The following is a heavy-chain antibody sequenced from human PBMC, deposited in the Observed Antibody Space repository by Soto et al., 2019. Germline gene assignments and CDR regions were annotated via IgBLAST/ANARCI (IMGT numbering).Heavy chain of an antibody. D-gene: IGHD3-22*01. CDR1: GYTFTAYY. Sequence: QVQLVQSGAEVKKPGASVKVSCKASGYTFTAYYMHWLRQAPGQGLEWMGWINPNSGGTNYAQRFHGRVTVTNDTSISTTYMELSSLGSDDPAVYYCARGDFDRSGNYNAGWFAPLGQGTLVTVSS. V-gene: IGHV1-2*02. CDR2: INPNSGGT. CDR3: ARGDFDRSGNYNAGWFAP. J-gene: IGHJ5*02.